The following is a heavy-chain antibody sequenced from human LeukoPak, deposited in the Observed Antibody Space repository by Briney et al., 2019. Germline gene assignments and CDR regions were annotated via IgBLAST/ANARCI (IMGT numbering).Heavy chain of an antibody. V-gene: IGHV3-74*01. J-gene: IGHJ4*02. D-gene: IGHD6-6*01. CDR1: GFTFSHYW. CDR2: INSDGSST. CDR3: ARDMYTTSSARGAY. Sequence: GGSLRLPCAASGFTFSHYWMHWVRQAPGKGLLWVSRINSDGSSTTYAVSVKGRFTISRDNDKNTLYLQMNRLRAEDTAVYYCARDMYTTSSARGAYWGQGTLVTVSS.